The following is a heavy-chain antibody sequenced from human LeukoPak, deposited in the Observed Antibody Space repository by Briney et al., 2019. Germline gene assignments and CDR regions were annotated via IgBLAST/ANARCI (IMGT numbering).Heavy chain of an antibody. CDR2: IWHDGSNK. CDR3: ARNPAALHDAFDI. V-gene: IGHV3-33*01. Sequence: GGSLRLSCATSGFTFSSYGMHWVRQAPGKGLEWVAIIWHDGSNKYYADSVKGRFTISRDNSKNTLYLQMNSLRAEDTAVYYCARNPAALHDAFDIWGQGTMVTVSS. D-gene: IGHD6-13*01. J-gene: IGHJ3*02. CDR1: GFTFSSYG.